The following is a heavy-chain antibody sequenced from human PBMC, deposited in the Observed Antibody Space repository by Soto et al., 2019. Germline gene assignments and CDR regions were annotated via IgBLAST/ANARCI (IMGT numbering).Heavy chain of an antibody. J-gene: IGHJ4*02. CDR1: GGTLNSFINYP. CDR3: ARRDTSGFLRYFDN. Sequence: SVKVSCKASGGTLNSFINYPINWVRQAPGQGLEWMGGIVPNVGTVNYAQKFQGRVTITADKSTGTAYMEVSSLRSEDTALYYCARRDTSGFLRYFDNWGQGTLVTVSS. V-gene: IGHV1-69*06. D-gene: IGHD3-3*01. CDR2: IVPNVGTV.